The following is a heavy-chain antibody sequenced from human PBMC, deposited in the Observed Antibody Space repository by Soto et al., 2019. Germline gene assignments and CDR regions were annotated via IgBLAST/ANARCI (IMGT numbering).Heavy chain of an antibody. J-gene: IGHJ6*02. CDR3: AKDLRTSTNYNYCMDV. CDR1: GFTFSTYA. Sequence: EVQLLESGGGLVQPGGSLRLSCAASGFTFSTYAMSWVRQAPGKGLEWVSVISASGGSTFYADSVKGRFTVSRDNSRNTLYLQVISLRVEDTAVYYCAKDLRTSTNYNYCMDVWGQGTTVTVSS. V-gene: IGHV3-23*01. CDR2: ISASGGST.